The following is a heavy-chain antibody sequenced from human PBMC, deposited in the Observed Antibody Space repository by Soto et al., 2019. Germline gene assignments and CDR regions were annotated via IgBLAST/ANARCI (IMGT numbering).Heavy chain of an antibody. CDR3: ASYSAGSGTYYFDY. D-gene: IGHD6-13*01. CDR2: THHSRGT. V-gene: IGHV4-4*02. J-gene: IGHJ4*01. Sequence: SETLSLTCAVSGDSIIGTHWWSWVRLPPGKGLEFIGETHHSRGTNYNPSLRSRVTMSLDKSKNQLSLILYSVTAADTGVYYCASYSAGSGTYYFDYRGQGTLVTVSS. CDR1: GDSIIGTHW.